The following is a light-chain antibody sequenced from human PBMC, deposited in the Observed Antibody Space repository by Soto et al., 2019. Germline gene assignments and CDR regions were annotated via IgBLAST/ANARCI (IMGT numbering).Light chain of an antibody. CDR2: AAS. Sequence: DIQMTQSPSSLSASVVDRVTITCRASHGIRNDLGWYQQKPRKAPKRLIYAASSLQSGVPSRFGTEFTLTISSLQPEDFATYSCLHHNNYPPGTFGQGTKVEIK. CDR3: LHHNNYPPGT. CDR1: HGIRND. V-gene: IGKV1-17*01. J-gene: IGKJ1*01.